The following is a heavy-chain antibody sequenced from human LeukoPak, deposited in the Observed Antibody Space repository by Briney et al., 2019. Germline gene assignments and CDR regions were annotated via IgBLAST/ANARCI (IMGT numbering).Heavy chain of an antibody. CDR1: GFTLSRYS. J-gene: IGHJ4*02. D-gene: IGHD3-10*01. V-gene: IGHV3-21*01. Sequence: PRGSLRLSCATSGFTLSRYSVNWVRQAPGKGLEWVSSISSSSSYIYYADSVKGRFTISRDNAKNSLYLQMNSLRAEDTAVYYCARDHLPGREIDYWGQGTLVTVSS. CDR3: ARDHLPGREIDY. CDR2: ISSSSSYI.